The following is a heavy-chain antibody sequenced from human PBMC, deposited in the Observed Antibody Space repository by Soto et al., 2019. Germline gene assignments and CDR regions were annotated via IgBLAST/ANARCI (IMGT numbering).Heavy chain of an antibody. V-gene: IGHV1-2*04. D-gene: IGHD6-6*01. CDR2: INPNSGGT. CDR1: GYTFTGYY. Sequence: QVQLVQSGAEVKKPGASVKVSCKASGYTFTGYYMNWVRQDPGQGLEWMGWINPNSGGTNYAQKFQGWVTMTRDTSISTAYMELSRLRSDDTAVYYCARVKYSSSSSSYYYYGMDVWGQGTTVTVSS. J-gene: IGHJ6*02. CDR3: ARVKYSSSSSSYYYYGMDV.